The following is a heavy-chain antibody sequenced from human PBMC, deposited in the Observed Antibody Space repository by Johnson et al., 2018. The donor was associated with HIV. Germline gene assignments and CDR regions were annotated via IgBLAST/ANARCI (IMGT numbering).Heavy chain of an antibody. D-gene: IGHD6-13*01. CDR2: ILFDGVYK. Sequence: QVQLVESGGGVVQPGTSLRLSCAASGFPFRDSAMHWVRQAPGRGMEWVAVILFDGVYKHYAASVKGRFTISRENAKNSLYLQMNSLRAEDTAVYYCANNLQQLATKDAFDIWGQGTMVTVSS. V-gene: IGHV3-30-3*01. J-gene: IGHJ3*02. CDR1: GFPFRDSA. CDR3: ANNLQQLATKDAFDI.